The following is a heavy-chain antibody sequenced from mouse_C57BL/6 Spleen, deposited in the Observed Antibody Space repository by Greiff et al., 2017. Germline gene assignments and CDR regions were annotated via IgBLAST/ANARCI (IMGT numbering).Heavy chain of an antibody. V-gene: IGHV1-81*01. CDR3: AREGRGTTVVEYYFDY. D-gene: IGHD1-1*01. CDR1: GYTFTSYG. J-gene: IGHJ2*01. CDR2: IYPRSGNT. Sequence: VMLVESGAELARPGASVKLSCKASGYTFTSYGISWVKQRTGQGLEWIGEIYPRSGNTYYNEKFKGKATLTADKSSSTAYMELRSLTSEDSAVYFCAREGRGTTVVEYYFDYWGQGTTLTVSS.